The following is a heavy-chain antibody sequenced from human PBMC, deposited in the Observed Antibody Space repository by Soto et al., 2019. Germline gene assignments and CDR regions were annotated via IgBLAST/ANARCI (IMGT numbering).Heavy chain of an antibody. CDR2: ISYDGSDK. Sequence: QVQLVESGGGVVQPGTSLRLSCAASGFTFSGYAMHWVRQAPGKGLEWVAFISYDGSDKFYADPVKGRFTISRDNSKNTLYLQMNSLRAEDTAVYYCARERDSFDDWGQGTLVTVSS. J-gene: IGHJ4*02. D-gene: IGHD3-22*01. CDR1: GFTFSGYA. CDR3: ARERDSFDD. V-gene: IGHV3-30-3*01.